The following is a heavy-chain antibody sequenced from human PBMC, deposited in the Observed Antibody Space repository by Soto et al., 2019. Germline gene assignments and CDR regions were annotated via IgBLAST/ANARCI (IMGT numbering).Heavy chain of an antibody. D-gene: IGHD2-2*01. V-gene: IGHV3-30-3*01. CDR1: GFIFSGYA. Sequence: VQLVESGGGVGHPGRSLRLSCAASGFIFSGYAMHWVRRVPGKGLAWVAGLTYDGSDTFYADSVKGRFTMSRDNSEDTLYLQMNNVRVDDTALYYGARGGTVPAGGSFLEFWGQGTLVTVSS. CDR2: LTYDGSDT. J-gene: IGHJ4*02. CDR3: ARGGTVPAGGSFLEF.